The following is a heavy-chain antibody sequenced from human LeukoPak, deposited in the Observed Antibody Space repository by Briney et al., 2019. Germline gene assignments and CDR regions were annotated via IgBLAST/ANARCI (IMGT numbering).Heavy chain of an antibody. J-gene: IGHJ1*01. CDR2: INHSGST. Sequence: SETLSLTCAVYGGSFSGYYWSWIRQPPGKGLEWIGEINHSGSTNYNPSLKSRVTISVDTSKNQFSLKLSSVTAADTAVYYCASDRDFIYDPGFQHWGQGTLVIVSS. D-gene: IGHD2/OR15-2a*01. V-gene: IGHV4-34*01. CDR1: GGSFSGYY. CDR3: ASDRDFIYDPGFQH.